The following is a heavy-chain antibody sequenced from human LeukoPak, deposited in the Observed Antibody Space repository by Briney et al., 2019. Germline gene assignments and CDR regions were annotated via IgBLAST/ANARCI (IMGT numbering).Heavy chain of an antibody. CDR1: GFTFSNFP. D-gene: IGHD3-22*01. CDR2: VSSDGGST. V-gene: IGHV3-64D*09. J-gene: IGHJ4*02. CDR3: VKAILFGSVSYYAD. Sequence: PGGSLRLSCSASGFTFSNFPMHWVRQASGKGLEYVSAVSSDGGSTYYADSVRGRFTISRDNSKNTLSLQMGSLRAEDTAVYYCVKAILFGSVSYYADWGQGTLVTVSS.